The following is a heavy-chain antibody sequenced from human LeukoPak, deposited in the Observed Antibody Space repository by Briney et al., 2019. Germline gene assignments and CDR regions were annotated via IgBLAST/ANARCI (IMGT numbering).Heavy chain of an antibody. D-gene: IGHD3-10*01. CDR2: ISRGGSTV. J-gene: IGHJ4*02. V-gene: IGHV3-11*01. CDR1: GFTFSDYY. CDR3: ARDGEGGNY. Sequence: GGSLRLSCAASGFTFSDYYMNWIRQAPGKXXXWVSYISRGGSTVYYADSVKGRFTISRDNAKNSLYLQMNSLRAEDTAVYFCARDGEGGNYWGQGTLVTVSS.